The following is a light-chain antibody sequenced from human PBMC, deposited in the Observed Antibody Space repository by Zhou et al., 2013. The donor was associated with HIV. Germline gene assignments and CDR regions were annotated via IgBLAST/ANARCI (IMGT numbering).Light chain of an antibody. V-gene: IGKV3-15*01. CDR1: QSVNSN. CDR2: GAS. J-gene: IGKJ2*01. CDR3: QQYKNWPPFT. Sequence: EIVLTQSPATLSVSPGERATLSCRASQSVNSNLAWYQQKPGQAPRLLIYGASTRATGIPARFSGSGSGTEFTLGISSLQSEDFAVYYCQQYKNWPPFTFGQGTKVEIK.